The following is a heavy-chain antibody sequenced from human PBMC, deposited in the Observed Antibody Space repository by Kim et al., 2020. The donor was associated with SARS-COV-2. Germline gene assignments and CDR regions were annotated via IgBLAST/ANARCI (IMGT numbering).Heavy chain of an antibody. V-gene: IGHV3-33*01. D-gene: IGHD3-9*01. Sequence: GGSLRLSCAASGFTFSSYGMHWVRQAPGKGLEWVAVIWYDGSNKYYADSVKGRFTISRDNSKNTLYLQMNSLRAEDTAVYYCARGLLKSNFDWLSLPYFDYWGQGTLVTVSS. J-gene: IGHJ4*02. CDR2: IWYDGSNK. CDR3: ARGLLKSNFDWLSLPYFDY. CDR1: GFTFSSYG.